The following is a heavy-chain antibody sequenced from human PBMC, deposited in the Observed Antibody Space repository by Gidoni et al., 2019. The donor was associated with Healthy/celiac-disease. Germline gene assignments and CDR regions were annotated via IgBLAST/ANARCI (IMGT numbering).Heavy chain of an antibody. J-gene: IGHJ6*02. CDR1: AFPFSSYA. V-gene: IGHV3-30-3*01. Sequence: QLQLVESGGGLVQPGRSLRLSCAASAFPFSSYALHWVRQAPGKGLEWVAVIPYDGSNRYYADSVKGRFTISRDNSKNTLYLQMNSLRAEDTAVYYCARDQVRYCSSTSCYAGGMDVWGQGTTVTVSS. CDR3: ARDQVRYCSSTSCYAGGMDV. D-gene: IGHD2-2*01. CDR2: IPYDGSNR.